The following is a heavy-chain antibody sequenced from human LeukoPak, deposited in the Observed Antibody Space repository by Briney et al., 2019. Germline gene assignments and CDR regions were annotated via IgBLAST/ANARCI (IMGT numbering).Heavy chain of an antibody. J-gene: IGHJ6*03. CDR1: GFTFSDYA. Sequence: GGSRRLSCPASGFTFSDYALTWVRQAQGRGLEWVSSISRSGSSTFYANSGKGRSTIPRDNSKNPLYLQRTSLRAAYPPVNYCAKEPHGDYYSYYYMDVWGKGTTVTVPS. CDR2: ISRSGSST. D-gene: IGHD4-17*01. V-gene: IGHV3-23*01. CDR3: AKEPHGDYYSYYYMDV.